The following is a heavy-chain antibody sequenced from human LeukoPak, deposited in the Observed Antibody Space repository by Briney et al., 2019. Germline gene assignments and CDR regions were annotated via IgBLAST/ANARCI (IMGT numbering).Heavy chain of an antibody. J-gene: IGHJ4*02. D-gene: IGHD1-26*01. Sequence: SETLSLTCAVYGGSFSGYYWSWIRQPPGKGLEWIGEINHSGSTNYNPSLKSRVTISVDTSKNQFSLKLSSVTAVDTAVYYCASYGSYYGFDYWGQGTLVTVSS. CDR1: GGSFSGYY. CDR2: INHSGST. CDR3: ASYGSYYGFDY. V-gene: IGHV4-34*01.